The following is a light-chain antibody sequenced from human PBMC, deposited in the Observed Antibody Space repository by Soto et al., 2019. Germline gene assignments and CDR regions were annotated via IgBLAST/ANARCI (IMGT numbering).Light chain of an antibody. CDR2: EVS. CDR1: SSDVDTYKY. CDR3: CSYSGRTTRVL. Sequence: QSALTQPASVSGSPGQSIIISCTGTSSDVDTYKYVSWYQQHPGKAPKLMIYEVSHRPSGVSDRFSGSKSGNTASLTISGLQAEDDADYYCCSYSGRTTRVLFGGGTQLTVL. J-gene: IGLJ2*01. V-gene: IGLV2-14*01.